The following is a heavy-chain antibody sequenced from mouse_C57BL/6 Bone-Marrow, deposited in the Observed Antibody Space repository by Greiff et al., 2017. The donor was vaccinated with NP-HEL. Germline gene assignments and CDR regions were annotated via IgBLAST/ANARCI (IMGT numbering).Heavy chain of an antibody. CDR3: ARAENY. V-gene: IGHV1-59*01. CDR2: IDPSDSYT. Sequence: QVQLKESGAELVRPGTSVKLSCKASGYTFTSYWMHWVKQRPGQGLEWIGVIDPSDSYTNYNQKFKGKATLTVDTSSSTAYMQLSSLTSEDSAVYYCARAENYWGQGTTLTVSS. J-gene: IGHJ2*01. CDR1: GYTFTSYW.